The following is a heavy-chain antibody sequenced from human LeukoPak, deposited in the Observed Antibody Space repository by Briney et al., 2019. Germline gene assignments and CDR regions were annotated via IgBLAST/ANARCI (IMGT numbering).Heavy chain of an antibody. CDR3: ARLYGTFLEWSPYFDY. D-gene: IGHD3-3*02. V-gene: IGHV3-53*04. CDR2: IYSGGST. CDR1: GFTVSSNF. Sequence: GGSLRLSCAASGFTVSSNFMSWVRQAPGKWLEWVSVIYSGGSTYYADSVKGRFTISRHNSKNTLYLQMNSLRAEDTAVYYCARLYGTFLEWSPYFDYWGQGTLVTVSS. J-gene: IGHJ4*02.